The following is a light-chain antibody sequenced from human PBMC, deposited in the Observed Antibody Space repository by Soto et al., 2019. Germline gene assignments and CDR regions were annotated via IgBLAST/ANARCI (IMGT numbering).Light chain of an antibody. CDR2: ANN. CDR3: QSYDPTLNVV. J-gene: IGLJ2*01. CDR1: NSNVGGGYD. Sequence: QSVLTQPPSVSGAPGQTVTISCTGSNSNVGGGYDVHWYQQLPGSAPKLLIYANNNRPSGVPDRFSGSKSGTSASLAITRLQAEDEADYYCQSYDPTLNVVFGGGTKLTVL. V-gene: IGLV1-40*01.